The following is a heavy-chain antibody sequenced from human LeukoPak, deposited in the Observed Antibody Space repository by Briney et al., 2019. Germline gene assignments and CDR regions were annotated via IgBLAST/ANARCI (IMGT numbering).Heavy chain of an antibody. CDR2: INHSGST. J-gene: IGHJ4*02. Sequence: SETLSLTCAVYGGSFSGYYWSWIRQPPGKGLEWIGEINHSGSTNYNPSLKSRVTISVDTSKNQFSLKLSSVTAADTAVYYCAKSTLGVQERSLDYWGQGTLVTVSS. V-gene: IGHV4-34*01. D-gene: IGHD3-3*01. CDR3: AKSTLGVQERSLDY. CDR1: GGSFSGYY.